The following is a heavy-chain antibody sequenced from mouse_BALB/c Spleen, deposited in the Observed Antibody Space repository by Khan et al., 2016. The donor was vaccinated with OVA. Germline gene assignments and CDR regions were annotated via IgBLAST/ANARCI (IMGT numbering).Heavy chain of an antibody. CDR3: ARREVLYAMDY. V-gene: IGHV5-17*02. J-gene: IGHJ4*01. D-gene: IGHD1-3*01. CDR1: GFTFSSFG. CDR2: ISSGSSTI. Sequence: EVELVESGGGLVQPGGSRKLSCAASGFTFSSFGMHWVRQAPEKGLEGGAFISSGSSTIYYADTVKGRFTISRDDPKHPMFFIMTSLRSEDTAIDYCARREVLYAMDYWGQGTSVTVSS.